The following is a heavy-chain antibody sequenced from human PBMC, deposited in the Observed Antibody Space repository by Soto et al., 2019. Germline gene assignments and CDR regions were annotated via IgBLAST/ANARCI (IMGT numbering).Heavy chain of an antibody. D-gene: IGHD3-3*01. CDR2: ISSSGSTI. CDR1: GFTFSSYD. J-gene: IGHJ6*02. V-gene: IGHV3-48*03. CDR3: ARVSSITIFGVVITHYYGMDV. Sequence: EVQLVESGGGLVQPGGSLRLSCAASGFTFSSYDMNWVRQAPGKGLEWVSYISSSGSTIYYADSVKGRFTISRDNAKNSLYLQMNSLRAEDTAVYYCARVSSITIFGVVITHYYGMDVWGQGTTVPVSS.